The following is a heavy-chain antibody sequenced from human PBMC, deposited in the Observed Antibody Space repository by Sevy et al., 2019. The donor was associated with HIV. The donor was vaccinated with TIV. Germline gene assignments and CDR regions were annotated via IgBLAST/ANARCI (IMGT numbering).Heavy chain of an antibody. CDR1: GFTFSSYA. D-gene: IGHD3-10*01. V-gene: IGHV3-30-3*01. CDR2: ISYDGSNK. CDR3: ARKSRAYFGGFEY. Sequence: GGSLRLSCAASGFTFSSYAMHWVRQAPGKGLEWVAVISYDGSNKYYADSVKGRFTISRDNAKNTLSLQMNSLRAEDTAVYYCARKSRAYFGGFEYWGQGTLVTVSS. J-gene: IGHJ4*02.